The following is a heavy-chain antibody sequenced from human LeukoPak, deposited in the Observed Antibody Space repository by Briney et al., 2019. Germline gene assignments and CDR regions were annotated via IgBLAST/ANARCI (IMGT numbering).Heavy chain of an antibody. CDR1: GYTFTSYD. D-gene: IGHD4-17*01. J-gene: IGHJ3*02. CDR2: MNPNSGNT. V-gene: IGHV1-8*01. CDR3: ARVESTVTTLDDAFDI. Sequence: ASVKVSCKASGYTFTSYDINWVRQATGQGLEWMGWMNPNSGNTGYAQKFQGRVTMTRNTSISTAYMELSSLRSEDTAVYYCARVESTVTTLDDAFDIWGQGTMVTVSS.